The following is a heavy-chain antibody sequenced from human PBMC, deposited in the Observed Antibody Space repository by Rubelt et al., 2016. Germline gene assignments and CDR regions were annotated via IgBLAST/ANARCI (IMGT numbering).Heavy chain of an antibody. Sequence: SVKVSCKASGGTFSSYAISWVRQAPGQGLEWMGGIIPIFGTANYAQKFQGRVTITADESTSTAYMELSSLRSEDTAVYYCAREGPPYYYDSSGYRSAFDIWGQGTMVTVSS. CDR2: IIPIFGTA. CDR3: AREGPPYYYDSSGYRSAFDI. V-gene: IGHV1-69*01. J-gene: IGHJ3*02. D-gene: IGHD3-22*01. CDR1: GGTFSSYA.